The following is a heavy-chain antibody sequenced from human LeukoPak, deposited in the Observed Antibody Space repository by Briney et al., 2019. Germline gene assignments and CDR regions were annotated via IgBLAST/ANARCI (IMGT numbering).Heavy chain of an antibody. CDR1: GGSTSDYY. Sequence: SEPLSLTCSFSGGSTSDYYWNWIRQPAGQGLEWLGRIYYTGNTAYNPSLESRLTMSLDTAKNQFSLKVTSVTAADTAVYYCARGGTLFTYFDSWGQGTLVTVSS. V-gene: IGHV4-4*07. D-gene: IGHD3-10*02. CDR3: ARGGTLFTYFDS. J-gene: IGHJ4*02. CDR2: IYYTGNT.